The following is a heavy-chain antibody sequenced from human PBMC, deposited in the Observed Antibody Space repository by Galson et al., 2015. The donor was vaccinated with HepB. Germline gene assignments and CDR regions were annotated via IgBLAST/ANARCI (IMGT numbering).Heavy chain of an antibody. V-gene: IGHV3-23*01. D-gene: IGHD4-23*01. Sequence: LRLSCAASGFTFSTYAMSWVRQAPGKGLEWVSGVSGSSGSTYYADSVKGRFTISRDNSKNTLYLQINSLRAEDTAVYFCVKELLTTRVMTAFDVWGQGTMVTVSS. J-gene: IGHJ3*01. CDR3: VKELLTTRVMTAFDV. CDR2: VSGSSGST. CDR1: GFTFSTYA.